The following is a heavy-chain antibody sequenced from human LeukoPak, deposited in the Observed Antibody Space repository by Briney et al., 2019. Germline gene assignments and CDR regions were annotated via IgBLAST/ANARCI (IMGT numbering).Heavy chain of an antibody. D-gene: IGHD6-6*01. CDR1: GYTFTDYY. V-gene: IGHV1-2*02. J-gene: IGHJ5*02. Sequence: GASVKVSCKASGYTFTDYYLHGVRQAPGQRLEWMGWIGPNSCVTNYAQKFQGRVTMTRDTSISTAYMELSRLISDATAVYSCARSNIAVRRGDNWFDPWGQGTLVTVSS. CDR2: IGPNSCVT. CDR3: ARSNIAVRRGDNWFDP.